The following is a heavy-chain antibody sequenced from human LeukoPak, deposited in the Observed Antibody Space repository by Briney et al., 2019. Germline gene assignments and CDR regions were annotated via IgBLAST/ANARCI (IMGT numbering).Heavy chain of an antibody. J-gene: IGHJ4*02. CDR1: GGSFRGYY. V-gene: IGHV4-34*01. Sequence: SETLSLTCAVYGGSFRGYYWSWIRQPPGKGLEGIGEINHSGSTNYNPSLKSRVTISVDTSKNQFSLKLSSVTAADTAVYYCARLSGYEDYWGQGTLVTVSS. D-gene: IGHD5-12*01. CDR3: ARLSGYEDY. CDR2: INHSGST.